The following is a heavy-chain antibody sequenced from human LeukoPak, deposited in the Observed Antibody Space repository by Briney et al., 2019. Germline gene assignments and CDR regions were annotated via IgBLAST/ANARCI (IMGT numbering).Heavy chain of an antibody. Sequence: ASVKVSCKASGCTFSSYAIRWVRQAPGQGLEWMGGIIPNFGTTNYAQKFQGRVTMTADASTSTAYMELSSLRSEDTAVYYCAREEREYCGCDCNDAFDIWGQGTMVTVSS. J-gene: IGHJ3*02. D-gene: IGHD2-21*02. CDR3: AREEREYCGCDCNDAFDI. CDR2: IIPNFGTT. CDR1: GCTFSSYA. V-gene: IGHV1-69*13.